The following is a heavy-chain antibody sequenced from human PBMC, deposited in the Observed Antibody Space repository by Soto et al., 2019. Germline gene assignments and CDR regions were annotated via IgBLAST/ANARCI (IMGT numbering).Heavy chain of an antibody. CDR3: AKDNMGGWYGGWFDP. CDR1: GFTFSSYG. J-gene: IGHJ5*02. V-gene: IGHV3-30*18. CDR2: ISYDGSNK. D-gene: IGHD6-19*01. Sequence: PGGSLRLSCAASGFTFSSYGMHWVRQAPGKGLEWVAVISYDGSNKYYADSVKGRFTISRDNSKNTLYLQMNSLRAEDTAVYYCAKDNMGGWYGGWFDPWGQGTLVTVSS.